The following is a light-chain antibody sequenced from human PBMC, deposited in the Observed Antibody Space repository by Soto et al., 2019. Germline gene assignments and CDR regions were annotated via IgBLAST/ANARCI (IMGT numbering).Light chain of an antibody. Sequence: QSALTQPPSASGSPGQSVTISCTGTSSDVGGYNYVSWYQQHPGKAPKLMIYEVNKRPSGVPDRFSGSKSGNTAPLTVSGLQAEDEAYYYCSSYAGSNNFGVFGTGTKSPS. CDR1: SSDVGGYNY. V-gene: IGLV2-8*01. J-gene: IGLJ1*01. CDR2: EVN. CDR3: SSYAGSNNFGV.